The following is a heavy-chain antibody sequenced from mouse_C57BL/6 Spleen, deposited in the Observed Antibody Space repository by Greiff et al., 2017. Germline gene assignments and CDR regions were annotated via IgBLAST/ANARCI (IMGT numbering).Heavy chain of an antibody. CDR3: ARDYGSSYEFAY. CDR2: ISSGSSTI. D-gene: IGHD1-1*01. CDR1: GFTFSDYG. V-gene: IGHV5-17*01. Sequence: EVQVVESGGGLVKPGGSLKLSCAASGFTFSDYGMHWVRQAPEKGLEWVAYISSGSSTIYYADTAKGRFTISRDNAKNTLFLQMTSLRSEDTAMYYCARDYGSSYEFAYWGQGTLVTVSA. J-gene: IGHJ3*01.